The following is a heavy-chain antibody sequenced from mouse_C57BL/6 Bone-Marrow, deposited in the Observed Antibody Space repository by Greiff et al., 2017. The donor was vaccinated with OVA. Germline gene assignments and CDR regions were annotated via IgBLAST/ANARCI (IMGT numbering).Heavy chain of an antibody. D-gene: IGHD4-1*01. CDR2: ISYDGSN. CDR1: GYSITSGYY. CDR3: ARERGTGTDYFDY. V-gene: IGHV3-6*01. Sequence: EVQLQQSGPGLVKPSQSLSLTCSVTGYSITSGYYWTWIRQFPGNKLEWMGYISYDGSNNYNPSLKNRISITRDTSKNQFFLKLNSVTTEDTATYYCARERGTGTDYFDYWGQGTTLTVSS. J-gene: IGHJ2*01.